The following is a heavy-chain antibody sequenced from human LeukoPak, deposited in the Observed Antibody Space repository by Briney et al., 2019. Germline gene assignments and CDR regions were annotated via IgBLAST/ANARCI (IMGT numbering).Heavy chain of an antibody. CDR1: GFTFSSYA. J-gene: IGHJ4*02. Sequence: GGSLRLSCAASGFTFSSYAMSWVRQAPGKGLEWVSAISGTGGSTYYADSVKGRFTISRDNAKNTLYLQMNSLRAEDTAVYYCARVGSGGSCYDYWGQGTLVTVSS. V-gene: IGHV3-23*01. CDR2: ISGTGGST. CDR3: ARVGSGGSCYDY. D-gene: IGHD2-15*01.